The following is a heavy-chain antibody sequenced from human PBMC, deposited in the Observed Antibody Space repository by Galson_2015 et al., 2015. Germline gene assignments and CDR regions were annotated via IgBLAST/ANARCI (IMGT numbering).Heavy chain of an antibody. D-gene: IGHD3-3*01. CDR2: ISPSGGST. J-gene: IGHJ4*02. CDR1: GYTFTSYY. CDR3: ARESSGYLVH. Sequence: SVKVSCKASGYTFTSYYIHWVRQAPGQGLEWMGIISPSGGSTTSAQKFQGRVTMTRDTSTSTVYMDLSSLRSEDTAVYYCARESSGYLVHWGQGTLVTVSS. V-gene: IGHV1-46*01.